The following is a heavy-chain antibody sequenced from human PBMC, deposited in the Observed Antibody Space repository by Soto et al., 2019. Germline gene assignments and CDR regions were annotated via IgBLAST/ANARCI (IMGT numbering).Heavy chain of an antibody. J-gene: IGHJ4*02. D-gene: IGHD6-19*01. Sequence: QVQLVESGGGVVQPGRSLRLSCAASGFTFSSYAMQWVRQAPGKGLEWVAIISYDGSNKYYADSVKGRFTISRDNSKNTLYLQMNSLRAEDTAVYYCARGARGAVAGTIDYWGQGTLVTVSS. CDR2: ISYDGSNK. CDR1: GFTFSSYA. V-gene: IGHV3-30-3*01. CDR3: ARGARGAVAGTIDY.